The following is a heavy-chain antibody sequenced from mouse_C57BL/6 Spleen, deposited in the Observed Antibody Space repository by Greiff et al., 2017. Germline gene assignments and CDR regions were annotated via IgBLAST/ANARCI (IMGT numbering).Heavy chain of an antibody. CDR3: ARGGNYDPYYLDD. CDR2: INPSSGYT. D-gene: IGHD2-4*01. Sequence: VMLVESGAELARPGASVKMSCKASGYTFTSYTMHWVKQRPGQGLEWIGYINPSSGYTKYNQKFKDKATLTADKSSSTAYMQRSSLAAEYSAVYYCARGGNYDPYYLDDWGTGTTLTVSS. J-gene: IGHJ2*01. CDR1: GYTFTSYT. V-gene: IGHV1-4*01.